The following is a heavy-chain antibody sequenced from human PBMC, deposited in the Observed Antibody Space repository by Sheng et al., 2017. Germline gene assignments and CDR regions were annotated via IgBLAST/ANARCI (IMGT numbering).Heavy chain of an antibody. D-gene: IGHD3-10*01. Sequence: QVQLQESGPGLVKPSETLSLTCTVSGGSISSYYWSWIRQPPGKGLEWIGYIYYSGSTNYNPSLKSRVTISVDTSKNQFSLKLSSVTAADTAVYYCARDLLWFGEFILLFDIWGQGTMVTVSS. J-gene: IGHJ3*02. CDR1: GGSISSYY. V-gene: IGHV4-59*01. CDR3: ARDLLWFGEFILLFDI. CDR2: IYYSGST.